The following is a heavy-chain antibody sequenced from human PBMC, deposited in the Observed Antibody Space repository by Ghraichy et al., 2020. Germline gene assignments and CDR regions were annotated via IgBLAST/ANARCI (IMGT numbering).Heavy chain of an antibody. CDR2: IKQDGSEK. CDR3: AGADAFDI. CDR1: GFTFSSNW. J-gene: IGHJ3*02. Sequence: GSLRLSCVASGFTFSSNWMSWVRQAPGKGLEWVANIKQDGSEKYYVDSVKGRFTISRDNAKNSLYLQMNSLRAEDTAVYYCAGADAFDIWGQGTMVTVSS. V-gene: IGHV3-7*01.